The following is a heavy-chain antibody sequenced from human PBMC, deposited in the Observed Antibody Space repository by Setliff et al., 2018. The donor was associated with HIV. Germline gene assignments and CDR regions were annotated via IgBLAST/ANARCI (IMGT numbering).Heavy chain of an antibody. D-gene: IGHD3-16*02. CDR2: IYYNGIT. Sequence: PSETLSLTCTVSGGSISSSSYYWGWIRQPPGKGLEWIGSIYYNGITHYNPSLKRRLSISIDTSKNQFYLQLNSVTAADTSVFYCAREIVRVALDIWGPGTAVTVSS. CDR3: AREIVRVALDI. CDR1: GGSISSSSYY. V-gene: IGHV4-39*07. J-gene: IGHJ3*02.